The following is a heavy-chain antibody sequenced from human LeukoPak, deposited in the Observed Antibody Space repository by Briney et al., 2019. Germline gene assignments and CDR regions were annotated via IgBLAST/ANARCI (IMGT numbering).Heavy chain of an antibody. V-gene: IGHV3-66*04. CDR2: FFSDGNI. CDR1: GFTVSSNS. D-gene: IGHD1-26*01. CDR3: ARQWELYSYFDY. Sequence: SGGSLRLSCAVSGFTVSSNSMSWVRQAPGKGLEWVSVFFSDGNIYYADSVKGRFTISRDNSKNTLYLQMNSLRAEDTAVYYCARQWELYSYFDYWGQGTLATVSS. J-gene: IGHJ4*02.